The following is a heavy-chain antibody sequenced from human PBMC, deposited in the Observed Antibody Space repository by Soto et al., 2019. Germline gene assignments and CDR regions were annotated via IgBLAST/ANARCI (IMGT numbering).Heavy chain of an antibody. V-gene: IGHV1-46*03. D-gene: IGHD1-1*01. CDR1: GYTFTSYY. CDR2: INPSGGST. Sequence: GASVKVSCKASGYTFTSYYMHWVRQAPGQGLEWMGIINPSGGSTSYAQKFQGRVTMTRDTSTSTVYMELSSLRSEDTAVYYCARDENVPLDYYYYMDVWGKGTTVTVSS. J-gene: IGHJ6*03. CDR3: ARDENVPLDYYYYMDV.